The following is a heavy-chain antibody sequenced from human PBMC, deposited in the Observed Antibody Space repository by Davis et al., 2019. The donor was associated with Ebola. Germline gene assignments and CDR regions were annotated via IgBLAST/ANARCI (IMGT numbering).Heavy chain of an antibody. V-gene: IGHV1-8*01. J-gene: IGHJ6*02. Sequence: AASVKVSCKASGYTFTSYDINWVRQATGQGLEWMGWMNPNSGNTGYAQKFQGRVTMTRNTSMSTAYMELSSLRSEDTAVYYCARAYSSSWYLGYYYYGMDVWGQGTTVTVSS. CDR3: ARAYSSSWYLGYYYYGMDV. D-gene: IGHD6-13*01. CDR2: MNPNSGNT. CDR1: GYTFTSYD.